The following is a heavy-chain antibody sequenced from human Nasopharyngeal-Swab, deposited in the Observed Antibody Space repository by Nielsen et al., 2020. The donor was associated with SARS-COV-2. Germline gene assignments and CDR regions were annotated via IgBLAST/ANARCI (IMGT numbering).Heavy chain of an antibody. CDR2: MKPSGIT. D-gene: IGHD6-25*01. Sequence: GSLRLSCAVYGGSVSDYHWSWIRQPPGKGLEWIGEMKPSGITNYNPSLKSRVAISIDTSKNQFFLNLRSVTAADTAVYYCVGHPADFDYWGQGTLITVSS. J-gene: IGHJ4*02. V-gene: IGHV4-34*01. CDR3: VGHPADFDY. CDR1: GGSVSDYH.